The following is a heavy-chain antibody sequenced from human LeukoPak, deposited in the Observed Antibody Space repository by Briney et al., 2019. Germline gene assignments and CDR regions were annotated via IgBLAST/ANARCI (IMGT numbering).Heavy chain of an antibody. CDR3: ARTLRPPSSIDY. V-gene: IGHV4-39*01. D-gene: IGHD3-16*01. CDR2: IYYNGNT. J-gene: IGHJ4*02. CDR1: GGSISTSDYY. Sequence: PSETLSLTCSVSGGSISTSDYYWGWIRQPLGKGLEWIGTIYYNGNTYYNPSLKSRVTISLDTSKNQFSLNLRSVTAADTAVYYCARTLRPPSSIDYWGQGTRVTVSS.